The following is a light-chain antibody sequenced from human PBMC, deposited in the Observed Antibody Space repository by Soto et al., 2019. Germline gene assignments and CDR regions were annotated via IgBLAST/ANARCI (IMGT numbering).Light chain of an antibody. Sequence: DIQMTQSPSSLYASVGDRVTITCRASQNIRVYLNWYQQKPGKAPKRLIYAASTLLSGVPSRFSGSGSGTDFTLTISSLQPEDFATYYCQQIFGTRYSFGQGTNLEI. J-gene: IGKJ2*03. CDR1: QNIRVY. V-gene: IGKV1-39*01. CDR2: AAS. CDR3: QQIFGTRYS.